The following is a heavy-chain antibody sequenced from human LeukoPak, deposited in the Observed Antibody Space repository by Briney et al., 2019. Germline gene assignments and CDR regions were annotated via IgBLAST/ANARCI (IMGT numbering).Heavy chain of an antibody. CDR3: AKEVYTATYLSSFDY. CDR2: ISYDGVYK. CDR1: GFTFSSYG. V-gene: IGHV3-30*18. Sequence: PGGSLRLSCAASGFTFSSYGMHWVRQAPGKGLEWVAVISYDGVYKYYADSVKGRFTISRDNSKNTLFLQMNSLRAEDTAVYYCAKEVYTATYLSSFDYWGQGTLVTVSS. D-gene: IGHD2-15*01. J-gene: IGHJ4*02.